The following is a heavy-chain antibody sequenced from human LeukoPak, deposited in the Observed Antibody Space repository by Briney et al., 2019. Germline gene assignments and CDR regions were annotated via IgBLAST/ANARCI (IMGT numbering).Heavy chain of an antibody. J-gene: IGHJ4*02. Sequence: GGSLRLSCAASGFTFSSYGMHWVRQAPGKGLEWVAFIRYDGSNKYYADSVKGRFTISRDNSKNTLYLQMNSLRAEDTAVYYCAKEMTAYDFWSGYSLKYYFDYWGQGTLVTVSS. CDR2: IRYDGSNK. D-gene: IGHD3-3*01. CDR1: GFTFSSYG. CDR3: AKEMTAYDFWSGYSLKYYFDY. V-gene: IGHV3-30*02.